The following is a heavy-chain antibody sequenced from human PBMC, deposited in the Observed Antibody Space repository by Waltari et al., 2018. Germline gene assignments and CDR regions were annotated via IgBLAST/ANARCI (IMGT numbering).Heavy chain of an antibody. D-gene: IGHD3-22*01. Sequence: QVQLVQSGAEVKKPGSSVKVSCKASGGTFSSYAISWVRQAPGQGLEWMGVIIPIFGTANDAQKFQGRVTITADESTSTAYMELSSLRSEDTAVYYCARAEDYYDSSGYYYVWGQGTLVTVSS. J-gene: IGHJ4*02. CDR3: ARAEDYYDSSGYYYV. CDR2: IIPIFGTA. V-gene: IGHV1-69*01. CDR1: GGTFSSYA.